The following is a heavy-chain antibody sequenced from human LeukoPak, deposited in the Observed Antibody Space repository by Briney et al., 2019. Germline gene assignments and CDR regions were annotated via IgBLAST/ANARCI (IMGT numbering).Heavy chain of an antibody. Sequence: GGSLRLSCAASGFTVSSTYMSWVRQAPGKGLEWVSVIYSGGNIYYIESVKGRFTISRDNSRNTLYLQMNSLRADDTAVYYCANNPLFVRGERDFDYWGQGTLVTVSS. CDR1: GFTVSSTY. J-gene: IGHJ4*02. D-gene: IGHD3-10*01. CDR2: IYSGGNI. V-gene: IGHV3-53*01. CDR3: ANNPLFVRGERDFDY.